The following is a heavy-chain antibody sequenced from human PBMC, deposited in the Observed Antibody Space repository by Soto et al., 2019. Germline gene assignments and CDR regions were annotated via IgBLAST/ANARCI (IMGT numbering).Heavy chain of an antibody. CDR1: GFTFSTYS. CDR3: ARGRSINANMDY. Sequence: EAQLVESGGGLVKPGGSLRLSCAASGFTFSTYSMNWVRQAPGKGLEWVSSISSTRGYRSYADSVKGRFTISRDNAKNSRYLQMASLRAEDTAVYYCARGRSINANMDYWGQGTLVTVSS. J-gene: IGHJ4*02. CDR2: ISSTRGYR. V-gene: IGHV3-21*01. D-gene: IGHD1-20*01.